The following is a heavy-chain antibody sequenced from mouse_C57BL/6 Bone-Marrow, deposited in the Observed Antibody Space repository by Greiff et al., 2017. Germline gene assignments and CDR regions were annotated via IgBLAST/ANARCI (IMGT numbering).Heavy chain of an antibody. V-gene: IGHV5-12*01. Sequence: EVKVVESGGGLVQPGGSLKLSCAASGFTFSDYYMYWVRQTPEKRLEWVAYISNGGGSTYYPDTVKGRFTITRDNAKNTLYLQMGRRKSEDTAMYYCARHYLYDFDYWGQGTTLTVSS. CDR2: ISNGGGST. CDR3: ARHYLYDFDY. D-gene: IGHD2-14*01. CDR1: GFTFSDYY. J-gene: IGHJ2*01.